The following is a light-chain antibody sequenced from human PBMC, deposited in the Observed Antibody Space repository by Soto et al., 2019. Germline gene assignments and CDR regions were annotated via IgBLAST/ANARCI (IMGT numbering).Light chain of an antibody. V-gene: IGKV1-5*01. J-gene: IGKJ2*01. CDR1: HSSSSW. CDR3: QQYNSYPYT. Sequence: DIPMTQSPSTLSASVGDRVTITCRASHSSSSWLAWYQQKPGKAPNLLIYDASSLESGVPSRFSGSGYGTEFTLSISSLQPDDFATYYCQQYNSYPYTFGQGTKLEIK. CDR2: DAS.